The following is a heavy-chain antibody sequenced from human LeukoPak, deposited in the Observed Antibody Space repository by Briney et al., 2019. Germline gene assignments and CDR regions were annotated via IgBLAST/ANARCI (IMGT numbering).Heavy chain of an antibody. CDR2: ISYDGSNQ. J-gene: IGHJ4*02. CDR3: ARDGALSSYYQYFDY. Sequence: PGGSLRLSCAASGFTFSSYATHWVRQAPRKGLVRVAVISYDGSNQYYADSMKGRFTISRDNSKSTLYLQMNSLRSEDTAVSYCARDGALSSYYQYFDYWGQGTLVTVSS. CDR1: GFTFSSYA. V-gene: IGHV3-30-3*01. D-gene: IGHD1-26*01.